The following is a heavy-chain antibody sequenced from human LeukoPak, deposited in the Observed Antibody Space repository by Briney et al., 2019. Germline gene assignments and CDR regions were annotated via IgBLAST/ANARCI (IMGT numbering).Heavy chain of an antibody. J-gene: IGHJ4*02. CDR2: ISSSGSTI. V-gene: IGHV3-48*03. Sequence: GGSLRLSCAASGFTFSSYEMNWVRQAPGKGLEWVSYISSSGSTIYYADSVKGRFTISRDNAKNSLYLQMNSLRAEDTAVYYCARRLRRNYFDYWGQGTLVTVSS. CDR3: ARRLRRNYFDY. D-gene: IGHD4-17*01. CDR1: GFTFSSYE.